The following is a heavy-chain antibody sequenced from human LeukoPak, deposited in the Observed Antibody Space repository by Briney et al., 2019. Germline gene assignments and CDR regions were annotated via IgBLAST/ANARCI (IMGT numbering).Heavy chain of an antibody. D-gene: IGHD5/OR15-5a*01. V-gene: IGHV4-39*01. CDR2: IYYSGNT. CDR3: ARRRTVSTTGRFDP. Sequence: KSSETLSLTCTVSGGSISRSSSYWGWIRQPPGKGLEWIASIYYSGNTYYNPSLKRRVNISVDTSKNRVSLKLSSVTAADTAVYYCARRRTVSTTGRFDPWGQGILVTVSS. J-gene: IGHJ5*02. CDR1: GGSISRSSSY.